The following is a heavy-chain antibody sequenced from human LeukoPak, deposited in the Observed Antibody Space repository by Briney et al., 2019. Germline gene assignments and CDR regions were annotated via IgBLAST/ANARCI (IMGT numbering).Heavy chain of an antibody. V-gene: IGHV3-23*01. CDR3: AKDRAYGDWNPPETFFDS. CDR1: GFTFSSYA. D-gene: IGHD4-17*01. CDR2: ISGSGVSA. Sequence: GGSLRLSCAASGFTFSSYAMSWVRQAPGKGLEWVSGISGSGVSAYYGDSVKGRFTTTRDNSKNTLYLQMNSLRPEDAAVYYCAKDRAYGDWNPPETFFDSWGQGTLVTVSS. J-gene: IGHJ5*01.